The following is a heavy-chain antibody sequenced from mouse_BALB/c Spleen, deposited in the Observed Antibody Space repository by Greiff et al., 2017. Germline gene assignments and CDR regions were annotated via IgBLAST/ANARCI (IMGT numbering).Heavy chain of an antibody. Sequence: EVHLVESGGDLVKPGGSLKLSCAASGFTFSSYGMSWVRQTPDKRLEWVATISSGGSYTYYPDSVKGRFTISRDNAKNTLYLQMSSLKSEDTAMYYCARRDGNYYFDYWGQGTTLTVSS. CDR1: GFTFSSYG. V-gene: IGHV5-6*01. J-gene: IGHJ2*01. D-gene: IGHD2-1*01. CDR3: ARRDGNYYFDY. CDR2: ISSGGSYT.